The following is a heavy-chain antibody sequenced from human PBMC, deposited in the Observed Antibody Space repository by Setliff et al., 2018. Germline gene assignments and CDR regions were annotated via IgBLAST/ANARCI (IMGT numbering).Heavy chain of an antibody. CDR2: IYWDGDK. CDR3: ARISASSSHFDY. Sequence: SGPTLVNPSQTLTLTCTFSGFPLYSTEVGVGWIRQPPGKAPEWLGIIYWDGDKRYSTSLKTRLTISKDTSKKQVVLTMTNMDPVDTATYYCARISASSSHFDYWGPGTLVTVSS. J-gene: IGHJ4*02. V-gene: IGHV2-70*01. D-gene: IGHD6-13*01. CDR1: GFPLYSTEVG.